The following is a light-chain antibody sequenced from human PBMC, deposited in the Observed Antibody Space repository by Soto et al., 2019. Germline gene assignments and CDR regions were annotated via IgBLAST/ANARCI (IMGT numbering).Light chain of an antibody. Sequence: QSALTQPPSASGSPGQSVTISCTGTSSDIGAYNYVSWYQQYPGKAPKLIIYEVINRPSGVSNRFSGSKSGNTASLIISGLQAEDEADYYCSSYTTSSTLVFGGGTQLTVL. CDR3: SSYTTSSTLV. CDR1: SSDIGAYNY. CDR2: EVI. V-gene: IGLV2-14*01. J-gene: IGLJ2*01.